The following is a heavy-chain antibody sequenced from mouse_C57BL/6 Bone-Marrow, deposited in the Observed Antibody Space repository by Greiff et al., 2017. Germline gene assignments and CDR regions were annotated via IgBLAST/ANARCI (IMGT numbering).Heavy chain of an antibody. Sequence: EVQLQESGPELVKPGASVKISCKASGYSFTDYNMNWVKQSNGKSLEWIGVINPNYGTTSYNQKFKGKATLTVDQSSSTAYMQLNSLTSEDSAVYYCASPLYYGSSPRYFDVWGTGTTVTVSS. CDR1: GYSFTDYN. J-gene: IGHJ1*03. CDR3: ASPLYYGSSPRYFDV. CDR2: INPNYGTT. V-gene: IGHV1-39*01. D-gene: IGHD1-1*01.